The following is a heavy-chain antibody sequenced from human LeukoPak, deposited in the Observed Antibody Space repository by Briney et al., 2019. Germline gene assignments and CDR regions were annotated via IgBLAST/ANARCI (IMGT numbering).Heavy chain of an antibody. Sequence: QTGGSLRLSCAASGFTFSSYSMNWVRQAPGKGLEWVSYISSSSSTIYYADSVKGRFTISRDNAKNSLYLQMNSLRAEDTAVYYCARASLVIGDAFDIWGQGTMVTVSS. V-gene: IGHV3-48*04. D-gene: IGHD2-21*01. J-gene: IGHJ3*02. CDR2: ISSSSSTI. CDR3: ARASLVIGDAFDI. CDR1: GFTFSSYS.